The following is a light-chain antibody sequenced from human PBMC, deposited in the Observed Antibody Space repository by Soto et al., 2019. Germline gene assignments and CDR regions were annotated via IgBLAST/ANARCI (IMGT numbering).Light chain of an antibody. CDR2: SAS. CDR1: QTISIY. V-gene: IGKV1-39*01. Sequence: DIQITQSPSSLSSSVGDRFTINCLASQTISIYLNWYQLRPGKGPKLLIYSASTLQSGVSSRFSGSGSGTDFTLTISSLQPEDAATYYCQQSNSIPPWTFGQGTKVDI. CDR3: QQSNSIPPWT. J-gene: IGKJ1*01.